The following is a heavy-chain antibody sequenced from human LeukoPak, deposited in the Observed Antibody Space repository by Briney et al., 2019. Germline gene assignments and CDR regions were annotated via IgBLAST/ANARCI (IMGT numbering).Heavy chain of an antibody. V-gene: IGHV4-38-2*01. D-gene: IGHD3-9*01. J-gene: IGHJ1*01. CDR3: ARGGYDILTGYYMYFQH. CDR2: IYHSGST. CDR1: GYSISSGCY. Sequence: SETLSLTCAVSGYSISSGCYRGWIRQPPGKGLEWIGSIYHSGSTYYNPSLKSRVAISVDTSKNHFSLNLSSVTAADTAVYYCARGGYDILTGYYMYFQHWGQGTLVSVSS.